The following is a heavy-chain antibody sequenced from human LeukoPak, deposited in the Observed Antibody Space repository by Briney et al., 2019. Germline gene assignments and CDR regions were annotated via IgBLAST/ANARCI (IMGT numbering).Heavy chain of an antibody. V-gene: IGHV4-30-4*02. CDR1: GGSISSGDYY. CDR2: IYYSGST. Sequence: PSETLSLTCTVSGGSISSGDYYWSWIRQPPGKGLEWIGYIYYSGSTYYNPSLKSRVTISVDTSKNQFSLKLSSVTAADTAVYYCARATIVVVPAATWFDPWGQGTLVTVSS. J-gene: IGHJ5*02. CDR3: ARATIVVVPAATWFDP. D-gene: IGHD2-2*01.